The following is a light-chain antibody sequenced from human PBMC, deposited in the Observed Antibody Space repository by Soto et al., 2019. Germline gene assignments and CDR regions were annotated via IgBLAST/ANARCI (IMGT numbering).Light chain of an antibody. V-gene: IGKV3-15*01. CDR3: QQYNNWPGT. J-gene: IGKJ1*01. CDR2: GAS. Sequence: EIVMTQSPSTLSVSPGESATISCRASQSVSSNLAWYQQTPGQAPRLLIYGASTRSTGIPARFSGSGSGTDFTLTISSLQSEDVAVYYCQQYNNWPGTFGQGTKVEIK. CDR1: QSVSSN.